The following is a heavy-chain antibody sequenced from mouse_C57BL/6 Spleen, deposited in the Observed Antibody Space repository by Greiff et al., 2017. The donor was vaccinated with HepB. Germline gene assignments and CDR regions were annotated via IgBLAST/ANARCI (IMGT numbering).Heavy chain of an antibody. J-gene: IGHJ2*01. Sequence: EVKLQESGPGLVKPSQSLSLTCSVTGYSITSGYYWNWIRQFPGNKLEWMGYISYDGSNNYNPSLKNRISITRDTSKNQFFLKLNSVTTEDTATYYCARGRIYYYGSSYFDYWGQGTTLTVSS. CDR2: ISYDGSN. V-gene: IGHV3-6*01. CDR1: GYSITSGYY. D-gene: IGHD1-1*01. CDR3: ARGRIYYYGSSYFDY.